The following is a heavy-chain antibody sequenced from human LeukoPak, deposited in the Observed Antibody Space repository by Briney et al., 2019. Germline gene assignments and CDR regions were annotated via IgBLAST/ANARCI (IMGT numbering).Heavy chain of an antibody. CDR1: GGSFSGYY. CDR2: INHSGST. Sequence: SETLSLTCAVYGGSFSGYYWSWIRQPPGKGLEWIGEINHSGSTNYNPSLKSRVTISVDASKNQFSLKLSSVTAADTAVYYCARDFSSSSTVYYYYYMDVWGKGTTVTVSS. D-gene: IGHD6-6*01. J-gene: IGHJ6*03. V-gene: IGHV4-34*01. CDR3: ARDFSSSSTVYYYYYMDV.